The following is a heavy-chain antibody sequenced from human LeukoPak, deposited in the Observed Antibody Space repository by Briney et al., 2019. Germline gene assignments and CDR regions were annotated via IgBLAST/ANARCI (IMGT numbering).Heavy chain of an antibody. J-gene: IGHJ4*02. CDR2: ISSSGGTT. V-gene: IGHV3-48*03. D-gene: IGHD6-13*01. CDR1: GFTFNNYE. CDR3: ARDGYSSIPFDY. Sequence: GGYLRLSCAASGFTFNNYEMIWVRQAPGKGLEWVSYISSSGGTTRYADSVKGRFTTSRDNAKNSLYLQMSSLRVEDTAVYYCARDGYSSIPFDYWGQGTLVTVSS.